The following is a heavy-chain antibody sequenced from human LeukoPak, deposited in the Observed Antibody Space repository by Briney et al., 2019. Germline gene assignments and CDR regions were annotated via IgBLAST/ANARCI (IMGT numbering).Heavy chain of an antibody. J-gene: IGHJ5*02. CDR1: GYTFTGYY. Sequence: VASVKVSCKASGYTFTGYYMHWVRQAPGQGLEWMGWINPNSGGTNYAQKFQGRVTMTRDTSISTAYMELSRLRSDDTAVYYCARDSATGTYWWFDPWGQGTLVTVSS. CDR3: ARDSATGTYWWFDP. CDR2: INPNSGGT. D-gene: IGHD1-1*01. V-gene: IGHV1-2*02.